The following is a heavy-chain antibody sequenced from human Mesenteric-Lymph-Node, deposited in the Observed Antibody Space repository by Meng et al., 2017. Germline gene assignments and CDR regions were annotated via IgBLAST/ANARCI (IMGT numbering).Heavy chain of an antibody. J-gene: IGHJ5*02. CDR2: INHSGST. D-gene: IGHD2-21*02. Sequence: HVLLQPWGAGLVKPSETLSLTCAVYGGSFSGYYWSWIRQPPGKGLEWIGEINHSGSTNYNPSLKSRVTISVDTSKNQFSLKLSSVTAADTAVYYCARAALVRHIVVVTAIHRWFDPWGQGTLVTVSS. CDR3: ARAALVRHIVVVTAIHRWFDP. V-gene: IGHV4-34*01. CDR1: GGSFSGYY.